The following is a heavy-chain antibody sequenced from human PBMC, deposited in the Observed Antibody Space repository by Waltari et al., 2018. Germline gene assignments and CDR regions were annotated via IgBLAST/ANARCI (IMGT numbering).Heavy chain of an antibody. Sequence: QVQLVQSGAEVKKPWSSVKVSCKASGGTFSSYAISWVRQAPGQGLEWMGGIIPIFGTANYAQKFQGRVTITADESTSTAYMELSSLRSEDTAVYYCARAHLGYYDILTGYHYFDYWGQGTLVTVSS. CDR2: IIPIFGTA. J-gene: IGHJ4*02. V-gene: IGHV1-69*12. CDR3: ARAHLGYYDILTGYHYFDY. CDR1: GGTFSSYA. D-gene: IGHD3-9*01.